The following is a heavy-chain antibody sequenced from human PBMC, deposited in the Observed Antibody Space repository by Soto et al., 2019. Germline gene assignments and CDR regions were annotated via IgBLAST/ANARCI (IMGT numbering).Heavy chain of an antibody. CDR3: ARGWVVVVVAATWFDP. J-gene: IGHJ5*02. D-gene: IGHD2-15*01. V-gene: IGHV4-39*01. Sequence: QLQLQESGPGLVKPSETLSLTCTVYGGSISSSSYYWGWIRQPPGKGLVWIGSIYYSGSTYYNPSLKSRVTISVDTSKNQFSLKLSSVTAADTAVYYCARGWVVVVVAATWFDPWGQGTLVTVSS. CDR2: IYYSGST. CDR1: GGSISSSSYY.